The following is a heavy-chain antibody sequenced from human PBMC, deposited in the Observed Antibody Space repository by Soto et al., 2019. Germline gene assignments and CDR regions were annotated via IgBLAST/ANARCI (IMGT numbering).Heavy chain of an antibody. CDR1: GFTFSSYS. CDR3: ARVYGWGEQQNLNDY. Sequence: GGSLRLSCAASGFTFSSYSMNWVRQAPGKGLEWVSSISSSSSYIYYADSVKGRLTISRGKAKNSLYMQMNSLRAEDRAVYYCARVYGWGEQQNLNDYWGQGTLVTVSS. CDR2: ISSSSSYI. D-gene: IGHD3-16*01. V-gene: IGHV3-21*01. J-gene: IGHJ4*02.